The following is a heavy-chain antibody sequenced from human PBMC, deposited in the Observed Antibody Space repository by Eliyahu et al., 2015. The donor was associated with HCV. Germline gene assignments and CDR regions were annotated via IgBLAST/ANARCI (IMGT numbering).Heavy chain of an antibody. V-gene: IGHV3-15*01. Sequence: EVQLVESGGGLVKPGGSLRLSCAASGFTFSKAWMSWVRQGPGKGLEWIGRIKSISRDDSKSTLYLQMNSLKTEDTAVYYCTTGAPGGFDYYLDVWGQGTTVTVSS. D-gene: IGHD3-10*01. CDR2: IKS. J-gene: IGHJ6*03. CDR1: GFTFSKAW. CDR3: TTGAPGGFDYYLDV.